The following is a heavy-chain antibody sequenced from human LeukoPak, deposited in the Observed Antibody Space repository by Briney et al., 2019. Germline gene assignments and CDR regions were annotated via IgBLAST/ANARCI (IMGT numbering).Heavy chain of an antibody. CDR2: IYPDESNI. V-gene: IGHV5-51*01. D-gene: IGHD2-2*03. CDR3: ARPPSRGYSSSFEY. CDR1: GYIFPTYW. Sequence: GASLQISCEGSGYIFPTYWIAWVRQMPGKGLEWRGIIYPDESNIRYSPSFQGQVTISADKSISTAYLQWSSLKASDTAMYYCARPPSRGYSSSFEYWGQGTLVTVSS. J-gene: IGHJ4*02.